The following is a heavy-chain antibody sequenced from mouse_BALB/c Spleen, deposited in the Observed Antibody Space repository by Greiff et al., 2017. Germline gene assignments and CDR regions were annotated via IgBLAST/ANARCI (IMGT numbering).Heavy chain of an antibody. CDR1: GFTFSDYG. V-gene: IGHV5-15*02. J-gene: IGHJ4*01. CDR3: ARGRDYAMDY. CDR2: ISNLAYSI. Sequence: EVKVVESGGGLVQPGGSRKLSCAASGFTFSDYGMAWVRQAPGKGPEWVAFISNLAYSIYYADTVTGRFTISRENAKNTLYLEMSSLRSEDTAMYYCARGRDYAMDYWGQGTSVTVSS.